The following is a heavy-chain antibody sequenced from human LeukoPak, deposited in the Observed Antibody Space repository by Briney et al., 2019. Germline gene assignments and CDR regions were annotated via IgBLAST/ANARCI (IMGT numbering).Heavy chain of an antibody. D-gene: IGHD5-12*01. V-gene: IGHV1-8*01. CDR3: ARGDSGYDNWFDP. Sequence: EASVKVSCKASGYTFTGYDINWVRQATGQGLGWMGWMNPNSGNTGYAQKFQGRVTMTRNTSISTAYMELSSLRSEDTAVYYCARGDSGYDNWFDPWGQGTLVTVSS. J-gene: IGHJ5*02. CDR2: MNPNSGNT. CDR1: GYTFTGYD.